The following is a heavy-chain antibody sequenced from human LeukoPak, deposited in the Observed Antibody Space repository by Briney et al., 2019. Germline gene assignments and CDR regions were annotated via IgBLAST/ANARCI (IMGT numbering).Heavy chain of an antibody. CDR1: GFTFSSYG. CDR2: ISYDGSNK. Sequence: GGSLRLSCEASGFTFSSYGMHWVRQAPGKGLEWVAVISYDGSNKYYADSVKGRFTISRDNSKNTLYLQMNSLRAEDTAVYYCAKDHRVVVAATLDYWGQGTLVTVSS. D-gene: IGHD2-15*01. J-gene: IGHJ4*02. V-gene: IGHV3-30*18. CDR3: AKDHRVVVAATLDY.